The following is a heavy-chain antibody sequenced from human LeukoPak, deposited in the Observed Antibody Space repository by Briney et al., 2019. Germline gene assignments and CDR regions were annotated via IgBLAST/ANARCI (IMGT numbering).Heavy chain of an antibody. V-gene: IGHV4-34*01. Sequence: SSETLSLTCAVYGGSFSGYYWSWIRQPPGKGLEWIGEINHRRSTNYNPSLKSRVTISLDTSKNQFSLKLNSVTAADTAVYYCARDGAYSTGDAFDIWGQGTMVTVSS. CDR2: INHRRST. CDR3: ARDGAYSTGDAFDI. CDR1: GGSFSGYY. D-gene: IGHD7-27*01. J-gene: IGHJ3*02.